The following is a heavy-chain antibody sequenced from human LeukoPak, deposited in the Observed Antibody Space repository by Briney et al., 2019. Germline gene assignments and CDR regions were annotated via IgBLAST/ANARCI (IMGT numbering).Heavy chain of an antibody. CDR1: GFTFSNAW. CDR3: NADYDESSGYYMGFDY. CDR2: IKSKTDGGTT. J-gene: IGHJ4*02. V-gene: IGHV3-15*01. D-gene: IGHD3-22*01. Sequence: GGSLRLSCAASGFTFSNAWMSWVREAPGKGLEWVGRIKSKTDGGTTDYAAPVKGRFTISRDDSKNTLYLQMNSLKTEDTAVYYCNADYDESSGYYMGFDYWGQGTMLTVSS.